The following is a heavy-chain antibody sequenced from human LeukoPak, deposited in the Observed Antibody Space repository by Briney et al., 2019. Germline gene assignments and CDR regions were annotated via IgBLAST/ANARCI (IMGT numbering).Heavy chain of an antibody. Sequence: GGSLRLSCAPSGFTFSRYAMSWVRQAPRRGVAWVSAISGSGGSTYYADSVKGRFTISRDNSKNTLYLQMNSLRAEDTAVYYCAKDLTGDLDYWGQGTLVTVSS. CDR1: GFTFSRYA. D-gene: IGHD3-9*01. CDR2: ISGSGGST. J-gene: IGHJ4*02. V-gene: IGHV3-23*01. CDR3: AKDLTGDLDY.